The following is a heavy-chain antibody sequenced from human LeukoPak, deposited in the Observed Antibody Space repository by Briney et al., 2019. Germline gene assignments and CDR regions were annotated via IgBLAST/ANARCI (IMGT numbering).Heavy chain of an antibody. CDR3: ARGPAPNHHGHYGMDV. Sequence: GGSLRLSCAASGFTFSDYYMSWIRHAPGKGLEWVSYIGGGPSSTNYADSVKGRFTISRDNAKNSLYLQMNSLRAGDTAVYYCARGPAPNHHGHYGMDVWGQGTTVTVSS. CDR2: IGGGPSST. CDR1: GFTFSDYY. J-gene: IGHJ6*02. V-gene: IGHV3-11*06. D-gene: IGHD1-14*01.